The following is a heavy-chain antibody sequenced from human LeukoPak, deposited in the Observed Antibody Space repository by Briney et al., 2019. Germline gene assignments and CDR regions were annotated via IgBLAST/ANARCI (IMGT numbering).Heavy chain of an antibody. CDR1: GFNFDDYA. J-gene: IGHJ3*02. D-gene: IGHD2-15*01. CDR3: AKVSVVASLLHDAFAI. V-gene: IGHV3-9*01. CDR2: INWNSDTI. Sequence: PGGPLRLSCAASGFNFDDYAMYWVRHAPGQGLEWVSGINWNSDTIAYADSVKGRFTISRDNTKNSLYLQMNSLRSEDTAVYYCAKVSVVASLLHDAFAIWGQGTMVTVSS.